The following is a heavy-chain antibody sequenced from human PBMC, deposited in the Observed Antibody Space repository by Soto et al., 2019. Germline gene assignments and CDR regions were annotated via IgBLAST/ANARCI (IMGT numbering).Heavy chain of an antibody. CDR1: GYTFTSYD. Sequence: ASVKVSCKASGYTFTSYDINWVRQATGQGLEWMGWMNPNSGNTGYAQKFQGRVTMTRNTSISTAYMELSSLRSEDMAVYYCARGRVAIFGVARGFDPWGQRTLVTVSS. V-gene: IGHV1-8*01. CDR2: MNPNSGNT. D-gene: IGHD3-3*01. J-gene: IGHJ5*02. CDR3: ARGRVAIFGVARGFDP.